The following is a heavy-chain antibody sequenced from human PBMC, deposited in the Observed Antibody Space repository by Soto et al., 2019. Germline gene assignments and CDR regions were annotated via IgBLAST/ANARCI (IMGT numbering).Heavy chain of an antibody. CDR3: ARAGDQPFDS. V-gene: IGHV1-46*01. J-gene: IGHJ4*02. CDR1: GYTFTQYY. CDR2: SNPSGGRT. Sequence: QVQLVQSGAEVKNPGASVKVSCKTSGYTFTQYYIHWVRQAPGQGLEWMGLSNPSGGRTSSAQKFQGRVTMSRDTSTTTVYRELSSLRFEDTAVYYCARAGDQPFDSWGQGTLVTVSS. D-gene: IGHD3-16*01.